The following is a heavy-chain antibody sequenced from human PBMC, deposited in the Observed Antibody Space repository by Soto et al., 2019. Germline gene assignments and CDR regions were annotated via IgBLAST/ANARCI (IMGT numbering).Heavy chain of an antibody. V-gene: IGHV4-59*12. J-gene: IGHJ6*02. CDR1: GGSISSYC. D-gene: IGHD3-3*01. Sequence: SETLSLTCTVSGGSISSYCRSWIRQPPGKGLEWVGKSYYSGSTNYNPSLKSRVTISVDTSKNQFSLKLSSVTAADTAVYYCAREKTSNFWSGYYSRYYYGMDVWGQGTTVT. CDR3: AREKTSNFWSGYYSRYYYGMDV. CDR2: SYYSGST.